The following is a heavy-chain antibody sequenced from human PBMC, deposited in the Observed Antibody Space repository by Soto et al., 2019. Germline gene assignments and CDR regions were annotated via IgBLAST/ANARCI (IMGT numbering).Heavy chain of an antibody. Sequence: QVQLVQSGAEVKKPGASVKVSCKASGYTFTNYGISWVRQAPGQGLEWMGWISGYNGNTKYAQKLQGRVTMTTDTSTSTAYMELRSLRSDDTAVYYCARGVGSGSYYNQYNWFDPWGQGTLFTVSS. J-gene: IGHJ5*02. D-gene: IGHD3-10*01. CDR1: GYTFTNYG. CDR3: ARGVGSGSYYNQYNWFDP. V-gene: IGHV1-18*01. CDR2: ISGYNGNT.